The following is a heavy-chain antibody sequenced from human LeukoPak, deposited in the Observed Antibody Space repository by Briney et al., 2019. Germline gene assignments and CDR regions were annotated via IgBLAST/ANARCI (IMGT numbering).Heavy chain of an antibody. CDR3: AKDRSSQYGEDYYYGMDV. J-gene: IGHJ6*02. D-gene: IGHD4-17*01. V-gene: IGHV3-30*02. CDR1: GFTLSRRD. Sequence: GGSLRLSCVGSGFTLSRRDMHWVRQAAGEGLEWVAKGRFTISRDNSKNTLYLQMNSLRAEDTAVYYCAKDRSSQYGEDYYYGMDVWGQGTTVTVSS.